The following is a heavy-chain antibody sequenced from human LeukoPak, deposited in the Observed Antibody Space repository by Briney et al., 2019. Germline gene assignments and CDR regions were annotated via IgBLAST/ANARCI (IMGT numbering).Heavy chain of an antibody. CDR1: GGSFSGYY. D-gene: IGHD5-12*01. V-gene: IGHV4-34*01. CDR3: ARGLSSRGYSH. CDR2: INHSGST. Sequence: PSETLSLTCAVYGGSFSGYYWSWIRQPPGKGLEWIGEINHSGSTNYNPSLKSRVTISVDTSKNQFSLKLSSVTAADTAVYYCARGLSSRGYSHWGQGTLVTVSS. J-gene: IGHJ4*02.